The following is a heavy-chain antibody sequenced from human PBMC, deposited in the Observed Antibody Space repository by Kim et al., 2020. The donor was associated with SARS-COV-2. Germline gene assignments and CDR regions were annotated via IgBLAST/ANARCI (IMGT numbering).Heavy chain of an antibody. V-gene: IGHV3-30*18. J-gene: IGHJ5*02. D-gene: IGHD6-19*01. CDR2: ISYDGSNK. CDR3: AKDVYSSGWYFDP. CDR1: GFTFSSYG. Sequence: GGSLRLSCAASGFTFSSYGMHWVRQAPGKGLEWVAVISYDGSNKYYADSVKGRFTISRDNSKNTLYLQMNSLRAEDTAVYYCAKDVYSSGWYFDPWGQGTLVTVSS.